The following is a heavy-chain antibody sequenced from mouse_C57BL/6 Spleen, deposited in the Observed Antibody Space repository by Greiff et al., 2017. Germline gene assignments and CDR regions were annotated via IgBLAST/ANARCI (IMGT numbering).Heavy chain of an antibody. CDR3: ARSGGGYAMDY. V-gene: IGHV1-61*01. J-gene: IGHJ4*01. Sequence: VQLQQPGAELVRPGSSVKLSCKASGYTFTSYWMHWVQQRPGPGLEWIGNIYPSHSATHYNQKFKDKTTLAVDKSSSTAYMQLSSLTSEDSAVYYCARSGGGYAMDYWGQGTSVTVSS. D-gene: IGHD3-2*02. CDR1: GYTFTSYW. CDR2: IYPSHSAT.